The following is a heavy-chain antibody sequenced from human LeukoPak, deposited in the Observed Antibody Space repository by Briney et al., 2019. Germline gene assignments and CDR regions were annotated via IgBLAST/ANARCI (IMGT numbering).Heavy chain of an antibody. V-gene: IGHV3-7*03. Sequence: PGGSLRLSCAAPGFPFSSFWMSWVRQAPGKGLEWVANIKQDASEKYYVDSVKGRFTISRDNVKNSLYLQMNSLRAEDTAVYYCARLWEPDFDYWGQGVLVTVSS. J-gene: IGHJ4*02. CDR3: ARLWEPDFDY. CDR1: GFPFSSFW. D-gene: IGHD1-14*01. CDR2: IKQDASEK.